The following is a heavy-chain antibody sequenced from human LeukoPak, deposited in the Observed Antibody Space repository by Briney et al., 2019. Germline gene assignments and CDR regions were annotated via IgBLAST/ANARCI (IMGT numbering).Heavy chain of an antibody. CDR2: ISSSSSYI. CDR1: GFTFSSYS. D-gene: IGHD3-16*02. CDR3: ARVICDYVWGSYRYGPYYFDY. Sequence: KAGGSLRLSCAASGFTFSSYSMNWVRQAPGKGLEWVSSISSSSSYIYYADSVKGRFTISRDNSKNTLYLQMNSLRAEDTAVYYCARVICDYVWGSYRYGPYYFDYWGQGTLVTVSS. J-gene: IGHJ4*02. V-gene: IGHV3-21*01.